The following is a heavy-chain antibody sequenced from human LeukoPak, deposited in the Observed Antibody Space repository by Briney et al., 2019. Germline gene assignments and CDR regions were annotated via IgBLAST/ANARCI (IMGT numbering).Heavy chain of an antibody. CDR2: IKQDGSEK. Sequence: PGGSLRLSCAASGFTFSSYWMSWVRQAPGKGLEWVANIKQDGSEKYYVDSVKGRFTISRDNAKNSLYLQMNSLRAEDTAVYYCAREGGYCSGGSCYMFVSNAFDIWGQGTMVTVSS. V-gene: IGHV3-7*03. J-gene: IGHJ3*02. CDR3: AREGGYCSGGSCYMFVSNAFDI. D-gene: IGHD2-15*01. CDR1: GFTFSSYW.